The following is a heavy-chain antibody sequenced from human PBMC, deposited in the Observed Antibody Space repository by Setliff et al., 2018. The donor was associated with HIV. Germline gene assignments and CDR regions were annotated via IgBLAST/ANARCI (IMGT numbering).Heavy chain of an antibody. Sequence: LRLSCAASGFTFSSYTMNWVRQAPGKGLEWVSSISSSSYYIYYADSVKGRFTISRDDSKNTLYLQMNSLKTEDTAVYYCTTVTTTVTYGYWYFDLWGRGTLVTVSS. CDR1: GFTFSSYT. V-gene: IGHV3-21*03. J-gene: IGHJ2*01. D-gene: IGHD4-17*01. CDR3: TTVTTTVTYGYWYFDL. CDR2: ISSSSYYI.